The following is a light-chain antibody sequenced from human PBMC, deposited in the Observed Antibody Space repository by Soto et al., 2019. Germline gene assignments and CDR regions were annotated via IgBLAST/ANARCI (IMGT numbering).Light chain of an antibody. CDR2: EVS. CDR1: QSLLHSDGKTY. J-gene: IGKJ1*01. Sequence: ILMTQTPLSLSIIPGQTASISCKSSQSLLHSDGKTYFYWYVQKAGQAPQPLIYEVSNRFSGVPDRFSGSGAGTNFTLSISRVEVEDVGTFFCMQPSQYRSFGQGTKVDIK. V-gene: IGKV2D-29*01. CDR3: MQPSQYRS.